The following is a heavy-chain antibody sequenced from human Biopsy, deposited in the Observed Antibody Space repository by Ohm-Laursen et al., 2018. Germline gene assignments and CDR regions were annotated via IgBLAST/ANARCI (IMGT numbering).Heavy chain of an antibody. Sequence: TLSLTCTVSGGSIGGGEYYWNWIRQHPGKGLEWISLISYSGTTFYNPSLESLLTISIDTSKNHFSLNLRSVTAADTAVYYCARGVPHYDGSGFPLAGYWYFDLWGRGTLVTVSS. CDR2: ISYSGTT. CDR1: GGSIGGGEYY. CDR3: ARGVPHYDGSGFPLAGYWYFDL. J-gene: IGHJ2*01. V-gene: IGHV4-31*01. D-gene: IGHD3-22*01.